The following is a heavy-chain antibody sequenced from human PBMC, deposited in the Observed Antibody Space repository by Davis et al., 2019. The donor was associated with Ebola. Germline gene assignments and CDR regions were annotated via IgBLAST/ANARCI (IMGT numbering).Heavy chain of an antibody. CDR3: AKNVAASGTGCDH. V-gene: IGHV3-23*01. CDR2: VSPSGGST. J-gene: IGHJ4*02. CDR1: GFTFSNYA. Sequence: AGSLRLSCAASGFTFSNYAMSWVRQAPGKGLEWISTVSPSGGSTYYSGSVKGRFTISRDNSKNTLSLQMNSLGGEGTAVYYCAKNVAASGTGCDHWGQGTLVTVSS. D-gene: IGHD6-13*01.